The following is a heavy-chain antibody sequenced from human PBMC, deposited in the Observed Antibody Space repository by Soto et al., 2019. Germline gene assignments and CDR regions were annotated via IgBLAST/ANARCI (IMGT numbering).Heavy chain of an antibody. Sequence: GGSQRLSCAASGFTFSSYSMNWVRQAPGKGLEWVSYISSSSSTIYYADSVKGRFTISRDNAKNSLYLQMNSLRDEDTAVYYCASVPYYYDSSGYYYRLRIGDLDYWGQGTLVTVSS. CDR3: ASVPYYYDSSGYYYRLRIGDLDY. V-gene: IGHV3-48*02. J-gene: IGHJ4*02. CDR2: ISSSSSTI. D-gene: IGHD3-22*01. CDR1: GFTFSSYS.